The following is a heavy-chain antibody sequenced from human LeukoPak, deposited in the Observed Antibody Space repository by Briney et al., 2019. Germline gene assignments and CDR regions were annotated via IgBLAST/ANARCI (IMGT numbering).Heavy chain of an antibody. V-gene: IGHV4-39*01. CDR1: GGSISSPSYY. Sequence: SETLSLTCTVSGGSISSPSYYWGWIRQSPGKGLEWIGSIYYSGTTQDNPSLMSRVTISVDTSKNQFSLKLTSVTAADASVYYCVRQYYDILTGYSDLFDIWGPGTKVIVSS. CDR3: VRQYYDILTGYSDLFDI. J-gene: IGHJ3*02. D-gene: IGHD3-9*01. CDR2: IYYSGTT.